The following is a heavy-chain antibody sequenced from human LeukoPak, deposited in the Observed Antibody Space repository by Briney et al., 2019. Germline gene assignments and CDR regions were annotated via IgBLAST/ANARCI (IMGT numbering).Heavy chain of an antibody. CDR1: GGSFSGYY. Sequence: PSETLSLTCAVSGGSFSGYYWSWIRQPPGKGLEWIGEINHSGSTYYNPSLKSRVTISVDTSKNQFSLKLSSVTAADTAVYYCARQRITYFDYWGQGTLVTVSS. J-gene: IGHJ4*02. CDR2: INHSGST. V-gene: IGHV4-34*01. CDR3: ARQRITYFDY. D-gene: IGHD3-16*01.